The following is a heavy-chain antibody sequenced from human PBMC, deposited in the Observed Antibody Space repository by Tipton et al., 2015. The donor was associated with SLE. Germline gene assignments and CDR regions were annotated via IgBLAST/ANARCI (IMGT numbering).Heavy chain of an antibody. CDR3: ARSRITAFDY. V-gene: IGHV6-1*01. D-gene: IGHD1-20*01. Sequence: GLVKPSQTLSLTCAISGDSVSGTSVAWTWLRQSPSRGLEWLGRTYYGDKWYKDYATSVKSRITINPETSKNQFSLQLNSVTPEDTAIYYCARSRITAFDYWGQGILVTVSS. CDR1: GDSVSGTSVA. J-gene: IGHJ4*02. CDR2: TYYGDKWYK.